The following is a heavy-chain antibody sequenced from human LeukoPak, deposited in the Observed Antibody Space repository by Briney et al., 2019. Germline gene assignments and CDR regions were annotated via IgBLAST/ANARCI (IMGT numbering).Heavy chain of an antibody. CDR1: GGSISSSSYY. CDR3: ARHAYRSGWLDF. J-gene: IGHJ4*02. V-gene: IGHV4-39*01. CDR2: IYYSGGT. Sequence: KPSETLSLTCTVSGGSISSSSYYWGWIRQPPGKGLEWIGTIYYSGGTYYNPSLDSRVTISVDTSKIQFSLRLSSVTAADTAVYYCARHAYRSGWLDFWGQGTLVTVSS. D-gene: IGHD6-19*01.